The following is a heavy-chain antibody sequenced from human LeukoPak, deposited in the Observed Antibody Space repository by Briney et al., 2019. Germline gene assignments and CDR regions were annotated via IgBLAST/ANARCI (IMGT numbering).Heavy chain of an antibody. CDR2: IYPGDSDT. CDR1: GYSFTSYW. Sequence: GESLKISCKGSGYSFTSYWIGWVRQMPGKGLEWVGIIYPGDSDTRYSPSFQGQVTISADKSISTAYLQWSSLKASDTAMYYCARGIGHYYGSGSYGGIDYWGQGTLVTVSS. D-gene: IGHD3-10*01. V-gene: IGHV5-51*01. J-gene: IGHJ4*02. CDR3: ARGIGHYYGSGSYGGIDY.